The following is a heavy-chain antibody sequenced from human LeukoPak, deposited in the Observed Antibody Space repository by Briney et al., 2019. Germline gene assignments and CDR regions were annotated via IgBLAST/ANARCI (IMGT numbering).Heavy chain of an antibody. CDR2: ISSSSSTI. CDR1: GFTFSSYS. V-gene: IGHV3-48*01. D-gene: IGHD6-13*01. J-gene: IGHJ4*02. Sequence: PGGSLRLSCAASGFTFSSYSMNWVRQAPGKGLEWVSYISSSSSTIYYADSVKGRFTISRDNAKNSLYLQMNSLRAEDTAVYYCARASHSSSWHLIDYYFDYWGQGTLVTVSS. CDR3: ARASHSSSWHLIDYYFDY.